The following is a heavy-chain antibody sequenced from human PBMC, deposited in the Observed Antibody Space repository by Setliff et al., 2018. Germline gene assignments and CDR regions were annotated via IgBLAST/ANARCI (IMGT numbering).Heavy chain of an antibody. D-gene: IGHD6-13*01. J-gene: IGHJ3*02. CDR3: ARPLAAGELSGAFDI. Sequence: PSETLSLTCAVYGGSFSTYYWIWIRQPPGKGLEWIGSIYYSGSTNYNPSLKSRVTISVDTSKNQFSLKLSSVTAADTAVYYCARPLAAGELSGAFDIWGQGTMVTVSS. CDR1: GGSFSTYY. CDR2: IYYSGST. V-gene: IGHV4-59*08.